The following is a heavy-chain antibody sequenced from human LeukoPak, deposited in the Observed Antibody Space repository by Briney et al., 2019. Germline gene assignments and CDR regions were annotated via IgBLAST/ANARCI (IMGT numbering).Heavy chain of an antibody. D-gene: IGHD6-13*01. V-gene: IGHV1-18*01. Sequence: ASVKVSCKASGYTFTSYGISWVRQAPGQGLEWMGWISAYNGNTNYAQKLQGRVTMTTDTSTSTAYMELRSLRSDDTAVYYCAREALTGIAAADDAFDIWGQGTMVTVSS. CDR3: AREALTGIAAADDAFDI. J-gene: IGHJ3*02. CDR2: ISAYNGNT. CDR1: GYTFTSYG.